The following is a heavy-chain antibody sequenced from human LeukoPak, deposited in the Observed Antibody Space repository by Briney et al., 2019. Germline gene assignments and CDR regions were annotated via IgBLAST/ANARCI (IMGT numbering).Heavy chain of an antibody. CDR3: ARGSGTITMVRGVFYGMDV. CDR1: GGTFISYG. Sequence: SVKVSCKASGGTFISYGISWVRQAPGQGLEWMGGIIPIFGTPNYAQKFQGRVTITADESTSTAYMELSSLRSEDTAVYYCARGSGTITMVRGVFYGMDVWGQGTTVTVSS. D-gene: IGHD3-10*01. J-gene: IGHJ6*02. V-gene: IGHV1-69*01. CDR2: IIPIFGTP.